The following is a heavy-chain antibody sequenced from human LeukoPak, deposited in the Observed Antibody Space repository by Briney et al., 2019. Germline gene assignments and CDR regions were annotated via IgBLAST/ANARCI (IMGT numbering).Heavy chain of an antibody. CDR2: ISGSGGST. Sequence: PGGSLRLSCAAPGFTFSSYAMSWVRQAPGKGLEWVSAISGSGGSTYYADSVKGRFTISRDNSKNTLYLQMNSLRAEDTAVYYCATDDKKTSSEYNWFDPWGQGTLVTVSS. V-gene: IGHV3-23*01. D-gene: IGHD1-1*01. CDR1: GFTFSSYA. CDR3: ATDDKKTSSEYNWFDP. J-gene: IGHJ5*02.